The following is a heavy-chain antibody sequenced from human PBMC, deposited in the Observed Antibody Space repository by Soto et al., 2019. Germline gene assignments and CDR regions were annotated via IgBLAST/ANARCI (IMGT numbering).Heavy chain of an antibody. CDR3: ARDYGDYGDYYYYYMDV. Sequence: GGSLRLSCAASGFTFSSYWMSWVRQAPGKGLEWVANIKQDGSEKYYVDSVKGRFTISRDNAKNSLYLQMNSLRAEDTAVYYCARDYGDYGDYYYYYMDVWGKGTTVTVSS. D-gene: IGHD4-17*01. J-gene: IGHJ6*03. CDR2: IKQDGSEK. V-gene: IGHV3-7*01. CDR1: GFTFSSYW.